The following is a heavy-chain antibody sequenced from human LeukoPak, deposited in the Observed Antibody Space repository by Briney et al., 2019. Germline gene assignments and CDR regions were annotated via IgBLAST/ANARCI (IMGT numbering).Heavy chain of an antibody. Sequence: PGGSLRLSCAASGFTFSSYWMHWVRRAPGKGLVWVSRINSDGSSTSYADSVKGRFTISRDNAKNTLYLQMNSLRAEDTAVYYCARDRRIQLDRRFDPWGQGTLVTVSS. D-gene: IGHD1-1*01. J-gene: IGHJ5*02. CDR1: GFTFSSYW. CDR3: ARDRRIQLDRRFDP. V-gene: IGHV3-74*01. CDR2: INSDGSST.